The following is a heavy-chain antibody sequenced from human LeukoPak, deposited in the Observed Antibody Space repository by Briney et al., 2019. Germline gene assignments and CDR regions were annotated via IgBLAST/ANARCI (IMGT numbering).Heavy chain of an antibody. D-gene: IGHD5-24*01. J-gene: IGHJ3*01. Sequence: PSETLSLTCAVSGDSIDTYYWTWIRQPPGKRLEWIGYVSDSGSTNYNPSLKSRLTISRDTSKNQVSLKLTSVTAADTAMYFCARDSRYNRGGFAAFDVWGQGTMVTVS. CDR3: ARDSRYNRGGFAAFDV. CDR2: VSDSGST. V-gene: IGHV4-59*01. CDR1: GDSIDTYY.